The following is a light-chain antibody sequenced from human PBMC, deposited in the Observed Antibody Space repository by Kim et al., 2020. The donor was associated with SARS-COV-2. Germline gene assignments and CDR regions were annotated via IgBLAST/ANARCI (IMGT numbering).Light chain of an antibody. Sequence: GQRVTISCSGSSSNIGSNTVNWYQQLPGTAPKLLIFSNSHRPSGVPDRFFGSKSGTSASLAISGLQSEDEADYYCAAWDDSLNGPVFGGGTQLTVL. V-gene: IGLV1-44*01. CDR3: AAWDDSLNGPV. CDR1: SSNIGSNT. CDR2: SNS. J-gene: IGLJ3*02.